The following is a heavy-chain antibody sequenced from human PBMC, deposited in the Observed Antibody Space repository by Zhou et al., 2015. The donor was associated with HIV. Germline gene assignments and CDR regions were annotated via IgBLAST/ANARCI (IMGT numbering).Heavy chain of an antibody. CDR3: ARDDYYGSGSYSSHTTKRLRYAFDI. D-gene: IGHD3-10*01. CDR1: GGTFSSYA. J-gene: IGHJ3*02. V-gene: IGHV1-69*01. Sequence: QVQLVQSGAEVKKPGSSVKVSCKASGGTFSSYAISWVRQAPGQGLEWMGGIIPIFGTANYAQKFQGRVTITADESTSTAYMELSSLRSEDTAVYYCARDDYYGSGSYSSHTTKRLRYAFDIWGQGTMVTVSS. CDR2: IIPIFGTA.